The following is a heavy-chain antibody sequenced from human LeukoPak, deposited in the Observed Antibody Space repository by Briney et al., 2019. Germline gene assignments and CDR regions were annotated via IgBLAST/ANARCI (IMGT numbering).Heavy chain of an antibody. CDR2: ISYDGSNK. D-gene: IGHD5-24*01. CDR3: ARGGLQFIDY. Sequence: PGGSLRLSCAASGFTFSSYATHWVRQAPGKGLEWVTVISYDGSNKYYADSVKGRFTISRDNSKNTLYLQMNSLRVEDTAVYYCARGGLQFIDYWGQGTLVTVSS. V-gene: IGHV3-30-3*01. CDR1: GFTFSSYA. J-gene: IGHJ4*02.